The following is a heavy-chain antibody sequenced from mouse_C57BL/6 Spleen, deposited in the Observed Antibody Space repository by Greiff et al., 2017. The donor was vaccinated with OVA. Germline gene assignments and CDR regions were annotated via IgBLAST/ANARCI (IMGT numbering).Heavy chain of an antibody. D-gene: IGHD1-1*01. CDR2: ISSGSSTI. CDR3: ARPYYGSSHYFDY. Sequence: EVKLVESGGGLVKPGGSLKLSCAASGFTFSDYGMHWVRQAPEKGLEWVAYISSGSSTIYYADTVKGRFTISRDNAKNTLCLQMTSLRSEDTAMYYCARPYYGSSHYFDYWGQGTTLTVSS. V-gene: IGHV5-17*01. CDR1: GFTFSDYG. J-gene: IGHJ2*01.